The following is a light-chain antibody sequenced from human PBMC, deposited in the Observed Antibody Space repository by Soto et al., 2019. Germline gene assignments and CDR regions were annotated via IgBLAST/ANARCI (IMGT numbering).Light chain of an antibody. CDR2: GAS. J-gene: IGKJ1*01. V-gene: IGKV3-15*01. CDR3: HQYLNWPQA. Sequence: ETVMTQSPATLSVSPGESVTLSCRASEGVSTYLAWYQQKPGQAPRLLIYGASARATGIPARFSGSGSGTEFTLIISNLQPEDFAVYYCHQYLNWPQAFGQGTKGEIK. CDR1: EGVSTY.